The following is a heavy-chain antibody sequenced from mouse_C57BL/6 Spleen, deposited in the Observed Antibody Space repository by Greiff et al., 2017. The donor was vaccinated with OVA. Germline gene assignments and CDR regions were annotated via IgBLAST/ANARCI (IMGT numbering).Heavy chain of an antibody. J-gene: IGHJ4*01. Sequence: VKLQPSDAELVKPGASVQISCKVSGYTFTDHTIHWMKQRPEQGLEWIGSIYPRDGSTKYNEKFKGKATLTADKSSSTAYMQLNSLTSEDSAVYFCARGGYYYAMDYWGQGTSVTVSS. D-gene: IGHD2-2*01. V-gene: IGHV1-78*01. CDR2: IYPRDGST. CDR1: GYTFTDHT. CDR3: ARGGYYYAMDY.